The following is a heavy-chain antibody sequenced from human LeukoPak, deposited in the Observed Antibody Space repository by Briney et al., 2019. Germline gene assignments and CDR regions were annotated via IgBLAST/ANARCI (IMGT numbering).Heavy chain of an antibody. CDR3: AREAGSYLLDP. D-gene: IGHD3-10*01. V-gene: IGHV1-46*01. Sequence: GASVKVSCKASGYTFTSYYMHWVRQAPGQGLEWMGIINPSGGSTSYAQKFQGRVTMTRDTSTSTVYMELSSLGSEDTAVYYCAREAGSYLLDPWGQGTLVTVSS. CDR1: GYTFTSYY. J-gene: IGHJ5*02. CDR2: INPSGGST.